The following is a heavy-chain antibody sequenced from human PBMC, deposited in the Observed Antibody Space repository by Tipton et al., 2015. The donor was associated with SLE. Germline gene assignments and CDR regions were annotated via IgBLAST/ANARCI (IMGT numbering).Heavy chain of an antibody. CDR1: GGSISGSY. Sequence: TLSLTCSVSGGSISGSYWGWIRQPPRKGLEWIGYIYYSGSTNYNPSLMSRVTISVDTSKNQFTLKLNSVTTADTAVYYCARCGGGYGMDVWGQGTTVTVSS. J-gene: IGHJ6*02. D-gene: IGHD2-21*01. V-gene: IGHV4-59*01. CDR3: ARCGGGYGMDV. CDR2: IYYSGST.